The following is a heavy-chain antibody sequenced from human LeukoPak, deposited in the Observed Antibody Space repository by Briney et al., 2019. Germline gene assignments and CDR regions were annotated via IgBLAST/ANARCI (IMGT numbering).Heavy chain of an antibody. CDR1: GGSISSSSYY. J-gene: IGHJ4*02. Sequence: EPSETLSLTCTVSGGSISSSSYYWGWIRQPPGKGLEWIGSIYYSGSTYYNPSLNSRVTISVDTSKNQFSLKLSSVTAADTAVYYCARQKPMTTVVTYYFDYWGQGTLVTVSS. CDR2: IYYSGST. V-gene: IGHV4-39*01. CDR3: ARQKPMTTVVTYYFDY. D-gene: IGHD4-23*01.